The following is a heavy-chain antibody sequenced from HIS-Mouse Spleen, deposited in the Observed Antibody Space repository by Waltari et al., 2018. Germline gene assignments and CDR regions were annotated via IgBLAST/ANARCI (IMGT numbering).Heavy chain of an antibody. CDR3: ARDEKSYDFWSGYYLGGANWFDP. V-gene: IGHV4-39*07. J-gene: IGHJ5*02. D-gene: IGHD3-3*01. CDR2: IYYSGST. Sequence: QLQLQESGPGLVKPSETLSLTCTVPGGSISSSSYYWGWIRQPPGKGLEWIGSIYYSGSTYYNPSLKSRVTISVDTSKNQFSLKLSSVTAADTAVYYCARDEKSYDFWSGYYLGGANWFDPWGQGTLVTVSS. CDR1: GGSISSSSYY.